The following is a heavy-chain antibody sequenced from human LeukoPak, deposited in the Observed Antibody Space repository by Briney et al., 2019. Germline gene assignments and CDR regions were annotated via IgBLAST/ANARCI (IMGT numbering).Heavy chain of an antibody. Sequence: GGSLRLSCAASGFTFSSYSMNWVRQAPGKGLEWVSSISSSSSYIYYADSVKGRFTISRDNAKNSLYLQMNSLRAEDTAVYYCASLNIVAPPRWGKGTMVTVFS. CDR3: ASLNIVAPPR. D-gene: IGHD5-12*01. V-gene: IGHV3-21*01. CDR1: GFTFSSYS. CDR2: ISSSSSYI. J-gene: IGHJ3*01.